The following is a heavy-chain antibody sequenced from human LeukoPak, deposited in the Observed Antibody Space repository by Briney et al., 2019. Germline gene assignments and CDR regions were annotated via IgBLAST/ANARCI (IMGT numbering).Heavy chain of an antibody. J-gene: IGHJ6*02. CDR3: ARVLDSSGRYGMDV. Sequence: PGGSLRLSCGASGFNVSRYYMSWVRQAPGKGLEWVSVTFAGNSTYYTDSVKGRFAISRDNPKNALYLQTNSLRAEDTAVYYCARVLDSSGRYGMDVWGQGTTVTVSS. V-gene: IGHV3-53*01. CDR1: GFNVSRYY. CDR2: TFAGNST. D-gene: IGHD6-19*01.